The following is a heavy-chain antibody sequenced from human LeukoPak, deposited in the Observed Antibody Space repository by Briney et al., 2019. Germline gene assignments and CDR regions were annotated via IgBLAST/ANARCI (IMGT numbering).Heavy chain of an antibody. D-gene: IGHD4-17*01. CDR3: ARVFGDYVYGRMAFDI. J-gene: IGHJ3*02. V-gene: IGHV4-59*01. CDR2: IYYSGST. CDR1: GGSISRYY. Sequence: SETLSLTCTDSGGSISRYYWSWIRQPPGKGLEWIGYIYYSGSTNYNPSLKSRVTISVDTSKNQFSLKLSSVTAADTAVYYCARVFGDYVYGRMAFDIWDQGTMFTVSS.